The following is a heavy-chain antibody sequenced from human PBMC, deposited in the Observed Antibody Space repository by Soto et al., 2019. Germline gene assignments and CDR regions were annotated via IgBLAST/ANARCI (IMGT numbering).Heavy chain of an antibody. CDR2: INQSGSP. CDR1: SGTIRSSNL. CDR3: ACLGMVASHREFDP. D-gene: IGHD2-15*01. V-gene: IGHV4-4*02. J-gene: IGHJ5*02. Sequence: QVQLQESGPGLVKPSVTLSLTCAVSSGTIRSSNLWTWVRQPPGKGLEWNGDINQSGSPNYNPSLRSRVTISVYKSKSQFFLKLSSVTAADTAIYYCACLGMVASHREFDPWGQGTLVTVSS.